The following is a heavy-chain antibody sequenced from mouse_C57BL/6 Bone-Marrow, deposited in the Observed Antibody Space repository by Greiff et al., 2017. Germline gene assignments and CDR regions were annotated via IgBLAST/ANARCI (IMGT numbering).Heavy chain of an antibody. CDR3: ASKGFAY. CDR1: GYTFTSYW. Sequence: QVQLQQPGPELVKPGASVKLSCKASGYTFTSYWMHWVKQRPGRGLEWIGGIDPNSGGTKYNEKFKSKATLTVDKPSSTAYMLLSSLTSEDSSVCHCASKGFAYWGQGTLVTVSA. CDR2: IDPNSGGT. V-gene: IGHV1-72*01. J-gene: IGHJ3*01.